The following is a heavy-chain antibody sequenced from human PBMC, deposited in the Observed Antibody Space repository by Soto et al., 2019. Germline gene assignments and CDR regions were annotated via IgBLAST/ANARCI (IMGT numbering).Heavy chain of an antibody. V-gene: IGHV1-69*13. CDR2: IIPIFGTA. CDR1: GGTFSSYA. D-gene: IGHD3-22*01. CDR3: ARVPSYDSSGPLDY. J-gene: IGHJ4*02. Sequence: SVKVSCKASGGTFSSYAISWVRQAPGQGLEWMGGIIPIFGTANYAQKFQGRVTITADESTSTAYMELSSLRSEDTAVYYCARVPSYDSSGPLDYWGQGTLVTVYS.